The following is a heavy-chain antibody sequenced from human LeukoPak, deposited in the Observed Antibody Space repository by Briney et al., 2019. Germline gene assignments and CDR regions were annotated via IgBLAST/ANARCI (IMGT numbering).Heavy chain of an antibody. Sequence: GASVKVSCKASGYTFIDYFIHWVRQAPGQGLEWMGRINPNSGGTNYAQNFQGRVTMTRDTSISTAYMELSRLRSDDTAVYYCARGDNFDYWGQGTLVTVSS. V-gene: IGHV1-2*06. J-gene: IGHJ4*02. CDR1: GYTFIDYF. CDR2: INPNSGGT. CDR3: ARGDNFDY.